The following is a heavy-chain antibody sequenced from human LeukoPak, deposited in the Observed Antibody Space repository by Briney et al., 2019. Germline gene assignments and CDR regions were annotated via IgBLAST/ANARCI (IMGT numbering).Heavy chain of an antibody. Sequence: GGSLRLSCAASGFTFSSDWMTWVRQAPGKGLEWVANINQDGSEKNYVDSVKGRFTISRDNAKNSLYLQMNSLRAEDTAVYYCATRSSHTSSWYVYLFWDYWGQGALVTVSS. D-gene: IGHD6-13*01. CDR2: INQDGSEK. J-gene: IGHJ4*02. CDR3: ATRSSHTSSWYVYLFWDY. CDR1: GFTFSSDW. V-gene: IGHV3-7*01.